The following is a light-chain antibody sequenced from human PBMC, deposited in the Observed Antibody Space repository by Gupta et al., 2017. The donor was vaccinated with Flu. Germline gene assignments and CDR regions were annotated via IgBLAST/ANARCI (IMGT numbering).Light chain of an antibody. CDR2: GAS. Sequence: VSPGERATLSCRASQSVSSNLAWYQQKPGQAPRLLIYGASTRATGIPARFSGSGSGTEFTLTISSLQSEDFAVYYCQQYNNWPQSFGQGTKLEIK. CDR1: QSVSSN. V-gene: IGKV3-15*01. CDR3: QQYNNWPQS. J-gene: IGKJ2*03.